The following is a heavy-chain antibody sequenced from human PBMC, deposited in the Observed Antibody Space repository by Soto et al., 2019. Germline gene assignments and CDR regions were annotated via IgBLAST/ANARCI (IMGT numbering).Heavy chain of an antibody. J-gene: IGHJ6*02. CDR2: IGAADDP. CDR3: ARAYSGRLPRRADYYFAMDV. D-gene: IGHD2-15*01. V-gene: IGHV3-13*05. Sequence: PWGSLKISCAASGFTFRAYDMHWDRQTTGKGLEWVSAIGAADDPYYLGSVKGRFTISRENAKNSLYLQMNSLRAEDTAVYYCARAYSGRLPRRADYYFAMDVWGQGTTVTAP. CDR1: GFTFRAYD.